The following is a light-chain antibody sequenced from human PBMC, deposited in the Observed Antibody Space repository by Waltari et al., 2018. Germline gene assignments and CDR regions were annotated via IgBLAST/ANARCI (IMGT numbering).Light chain of an antibody. CDR2: GAS. V-gene: IGKV3-15*01. CDR3: QQYNNWPQT. CDR1: QSISNN. Sequence: ERVMTQSPATLSVSPGERATLSCRASQSISNNLAWYQQRPGQTPRLLVYGASTRATGIPARFSGSGSGTEFTLTISSLQSEDFAVYFCQQYNNWPQTFGQGTKVEIK. J-gene: IGKJ1*01.